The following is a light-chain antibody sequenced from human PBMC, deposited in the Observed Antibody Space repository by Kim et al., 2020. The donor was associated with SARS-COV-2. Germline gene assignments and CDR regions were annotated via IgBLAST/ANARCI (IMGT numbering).Light chain of an antibody. CDR1: QPIIYF. CDR2: ASS. CDR3: LQHNTYPIT. J-gene: IGKJ5*01. Sequence: ASVVDRATITCRASQPIIYFLNWYQQRPGKAPRFVISASSSLQSGVPSRFSGSGSGTEFTLTISSLQPEDFATYFCLQHNTYPITFGQGTRLEIK. V-gene: IGKV1-17*01.